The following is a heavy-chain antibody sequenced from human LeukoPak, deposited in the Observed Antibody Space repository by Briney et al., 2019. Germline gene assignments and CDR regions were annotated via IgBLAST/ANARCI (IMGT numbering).Heavy chain of an antibody. CDR2: ISGSGGST. D-gene: IGHD4-17*01. CDR3: ARDRDYGDASFDY. CDR1: GFTFSSYA. V-gene: IGHV3-23*01. J-gene: IGHJ4*02. Sequence: GGSLRLSCAASGFTFSSYAMSWVRQAPGKGLEWVSAISGSGGSTYYADSVKGRFTISRDNAKNSLYLQMNSLRAEDTAVYYCARDRDYGDASFDYWGQGTLVTVSS.